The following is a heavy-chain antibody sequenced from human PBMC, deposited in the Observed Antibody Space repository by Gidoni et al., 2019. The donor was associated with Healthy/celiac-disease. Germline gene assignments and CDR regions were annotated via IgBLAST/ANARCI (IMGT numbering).Heavy chain of an antibody. V-gene: IGHV4-39*07. D-gene: IGHD3-9*01. CDR3: ARGYWYYDILTGYYPD. CDR2: IYYSGST. CDR1: GGTISSRSYY. J-gene: IGHJ4*02. Sequence: QLQLQESGQGLVQTSETLYLTYTVAGGTISSRSYYWGWSRQPPGKGLEWMWSIYYSGSTYYNPSLKSRVTISVDTSKNQFSLKLSSVTAADTAVYYCARGYWYYDILTGYYPDWGQGTLVTVSS.